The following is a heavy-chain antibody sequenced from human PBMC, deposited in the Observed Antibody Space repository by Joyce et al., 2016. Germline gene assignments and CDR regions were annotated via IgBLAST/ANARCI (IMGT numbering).Heavy chain of an antibody. V-gene: IGHV5-51*01. Sequence: EVQLVQSGAEVKKPGESLKISCKGSGYSFTTCWIAWVRQMPGKGMEGMGISYPDDSDTKYSPSCKGQVTISADKSTSTAYLQWSGLKASDTAMYYCARGSTGTPDYYYGMDVWGQGTTVTVSS. CDR2: SYPDDSDT. CDR3: ARGSTGTPDYYYGMDV. CDR1: GYSFTTCW. J-gene: IGHJ6*02. D-gene: IGHD1-1*01.